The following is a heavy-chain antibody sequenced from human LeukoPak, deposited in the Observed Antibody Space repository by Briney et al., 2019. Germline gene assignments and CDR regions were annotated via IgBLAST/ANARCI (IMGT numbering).Heavy chain of an antibody. CDR3: AREPATMVRGVLLGRFDP. CDR2: INPDSGGT. Sequence: ASVKVSCTASGYTFTGYYMHWVRQAPGQGLEWMGRINPDSGGTNYAQKFQGRVTMTRDTFINTAYMELSRLRSDDTAVYYCAREPATMVRGVLLGRFDPWGQGTLVTVSS. D-gene: IGHD3-10*01. J-gene: IGHJ5*02. CDR1: GYTFTGYY. V-gene: IGHV1-2*06.